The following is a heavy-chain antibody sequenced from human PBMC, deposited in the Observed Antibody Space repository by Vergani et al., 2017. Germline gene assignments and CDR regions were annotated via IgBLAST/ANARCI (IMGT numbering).Heavy chain of an antibody. CDR1: GITFWKFG. Sequence: EVDLVESGGGLAQPGGSLRLSCEASGITFWKFGMHWVRQGPGKGLEWVSGISWNSGAVDYADSVRGRFTISRDNAKNSLFLEMNSLRFEDTAVYYCARDLTAMVTGSLLWGQGTLVTVSS. CDR2: ISWNSGAV. D-gene: IGHD5-18*01. J-gene: IGHJ4*02. CDR3: ARDLTAMVTGSLL. V-gene: IGHV3-9*01.